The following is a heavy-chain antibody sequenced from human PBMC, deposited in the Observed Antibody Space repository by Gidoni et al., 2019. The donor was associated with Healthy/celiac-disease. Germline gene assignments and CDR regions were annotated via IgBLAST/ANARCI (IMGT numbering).Heavy chain of an antibody. CDR2: INHSGRT. CDR3: ARRDYYYYYMDV. CDR1: GGSFSGYY. V-gene: IGHV4-34*01. Sequence: QVQLQQWGAGLLKPSETLSLTCAVYGGSFSGYYGSWIRQPPGKGLEWIGEINHSGRTNYNPSLKSRVTISVDTSKNQFSLKLSSVTAADTAVYYCARRDYYYYYMDVWGKGTTVTVSS. J-gene: IGHJ6*03.